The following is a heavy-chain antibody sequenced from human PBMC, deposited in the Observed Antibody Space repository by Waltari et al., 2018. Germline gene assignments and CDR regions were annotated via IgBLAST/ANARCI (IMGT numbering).Heavy chain of an antibody. CDR1: GGSISSSSYY. Sequence: QLQLQESGPGLVKPSETLSLTCTVSGGSISSSSYYWGWIRQPPGKGLEWIGSIYYSGGTYTHPSLKSRVTISVDTSKNHFSLKLSSVTAADTAVYYCAGDYGDYGYYYYGMDVWGQGTTVTVSS. D-gene: IGHD4-17*01. CDR3: AGDYGDYGYYYYGMDV. V-gene: IGHV4-39*07. CDR2: IYYSGGT. J-gene: IGHJ6*02.